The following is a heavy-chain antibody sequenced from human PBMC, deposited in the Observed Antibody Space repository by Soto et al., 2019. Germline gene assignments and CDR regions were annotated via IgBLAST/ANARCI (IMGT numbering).Heavy chain of an antibody. CDR3: ARSYYPSFFDY. D-gene: IGHD3-10*01. CDR2: IYYSGST. V-gene: IGHV4-31*03. CDR1: GGSISSGGYY. Sequence: QVQLQESGPGLVKPSQTLSLTCTVSGGSISSGGYYWSWIRQHPGKGLEWIGYIYYSGSTYYNPSLKSRGTISVDTSKNQFTLKLSSVTAADTAVYYCARSYYPSFFDYWGQGTLVTVSS. J-gene: IGHJ4*02.